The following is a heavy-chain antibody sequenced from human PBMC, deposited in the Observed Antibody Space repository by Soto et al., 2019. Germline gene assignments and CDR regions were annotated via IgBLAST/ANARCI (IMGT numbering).Heavy chain of an antibody. V-gene: IGHV3-23*01. CDR2: IGGGGGST. D-gene: IGHD3-22*01. Sequence: GGSLRLSCTASGFIFGNYAMTWVRQAPGRGLERVAKIGGGGGSTFYADSVKGRFTISRDNSKNTLYVHMNSLRAEDTAVYYCARAQPTYSSSYFDYWGQGTLVTVSS. CDR3: ARAQPTYSSSYFDY. CDR1: GFIFGNYA. J-gene: IGHJ4*02.